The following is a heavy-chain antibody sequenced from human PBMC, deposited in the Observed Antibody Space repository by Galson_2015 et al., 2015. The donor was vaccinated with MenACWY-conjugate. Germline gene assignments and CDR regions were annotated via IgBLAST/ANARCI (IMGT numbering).Heavy chain of an antibody. D-gene: IGHD4-17*01. CDR1: GFTFSSYG. CDR2: IAHDSSPI. Sequence: SLRLSCAASGFTFSSYGMNWVRQAPGKGLEWVSYIAHDSSPIYYAGSVKGRFTISRDNSRNTLYLQMNSLRAEDTAVYYCARESGVTTIHYGLDVWGQGTTVTVSS. J-gene: IGHJ6*02. CDR3: ARESGVTTIHYGLDV. V-gene: IGHV3-48*04.